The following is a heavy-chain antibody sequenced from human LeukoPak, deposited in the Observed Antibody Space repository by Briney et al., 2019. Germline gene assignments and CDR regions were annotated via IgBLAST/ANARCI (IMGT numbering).Heavy chain of an antibody. J-gene: IGHJ4*02. V-gene: IGHV1-18*01. D-gene: IGHD2-15*01. CDR1: GYTFTSYG. Sequence: ASVKVSCKASGYTFTSYGINWVRQAPGQGLEWMGWISAYNGNTNYAQNLQGKVTMTTDTSTSTAYMELRSLRSDDTALYYCARGLVVAGGFDYWGQGTLVSVSS. CDR3: ARGLVVAGGFDY. CDR2: ISAYNGNT.